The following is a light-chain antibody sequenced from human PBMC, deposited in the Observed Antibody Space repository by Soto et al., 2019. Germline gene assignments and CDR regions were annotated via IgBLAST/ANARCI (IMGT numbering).Light chain of an antibody. CDR1: SSDVGAYNY. Sequence: QYALTQPASVSGSPGQSIAISCTGTSSDVGAYNYVSWYQQHPGKAPKLMIYDVSNRPSGVSNRFSGSKSDNTASLTISGLQAEDEADYYCSSYTSSSTYVFGSGTKLTVL. V-gene: IGLV2-14*01. J-gene: IGLJ1*01. CDR3: SSYTSSSTYV. CDR2: DVS.